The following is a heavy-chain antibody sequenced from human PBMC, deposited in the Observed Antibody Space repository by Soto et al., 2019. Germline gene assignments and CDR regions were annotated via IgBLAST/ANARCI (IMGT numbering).Heavy chain of an antibody. D-gene: IGHD6-13*01. CDR2: IYYSGNT. J-gene: IGHJ6*02. V-gene: IGHV4-30-4*01. Sequence: PSETLSLTCSVSGGSISSGYYYWSWIRQPPGKGLEWIGNIYYSGNTYYNPSLNSRLIISIDTSTNQFSLQVGSVTAADTAADYGPSFAAACYCAHAPRYGMDVWGQGTTVTASS. CDR1: GGSISSGYYY. CDR3: PSFAAACYCAHAPRYGMDV.